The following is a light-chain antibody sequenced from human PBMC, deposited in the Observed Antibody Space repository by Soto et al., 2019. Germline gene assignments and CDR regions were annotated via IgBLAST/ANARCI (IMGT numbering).Light chain of an antibody. V-gene: IGKV1-5*03. CDR1: QSISSW. CDR2: KAS. Sequence: DIQMTQSPSTLSASIGDSVTTTCRASQSISSWLAWYQQKPGKAPKLLIYKASSLESGVPSRFSGSGSGTEFTLTISSLQPDDFATYYCQQYNSSPWTFGQGTKVEIK. J-gene: IGKJ1*01. CDR3: QQYNSSPWT.